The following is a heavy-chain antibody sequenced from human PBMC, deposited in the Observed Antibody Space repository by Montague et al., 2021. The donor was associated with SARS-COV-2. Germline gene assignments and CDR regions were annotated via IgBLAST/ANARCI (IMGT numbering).Heavy chain of an antibody. CDR1: GGSISSSSYY. D-gene: IGHD3-22*01. V-gene: IGHV4-39*01. CDR2: IYYSGST. Sequence: SETLSLTCTVSGGSISSSSYYWGWIRQPPGKGLEWIGSIYYSGSTYYNPSLKSRVTISVDTSKNRFSLKLSSVTAADTAVYYCARHGKIRIAMIVVVIGYFDYWGQGTLVTVSS. CDR3: ARHGKIRIAMIVVVIGYFDY. J-gene: IGHJ4*02.